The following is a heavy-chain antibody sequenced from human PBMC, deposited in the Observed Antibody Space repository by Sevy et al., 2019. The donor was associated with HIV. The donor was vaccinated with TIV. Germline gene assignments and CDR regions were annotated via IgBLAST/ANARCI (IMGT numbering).Heavy chain of an antibody. CDR2: MNPNNGHA. Sequence: ASVKVSCKASGYTFTNYDINWVRQATGQGLEWMGWMNPNNGHAGYAQKFQGRITTTRDTSIGSAYMELSGLSSDDTAVYYCARATAVATYAPFDYWGEGTLVTVSS. CDR3: ARATAVATYAPFDY. V-gene: IGHV1-8*01. D-gene: IGHD2-15*01. CDR1: GYTFTNYD. J-gene: IGHJ4*02.